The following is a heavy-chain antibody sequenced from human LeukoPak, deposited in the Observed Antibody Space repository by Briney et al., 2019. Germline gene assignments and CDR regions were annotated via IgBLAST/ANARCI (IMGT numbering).Heavy chain of an antibody. D-gene: IGHD6-6*01. CDR3: ARALIAALDWFDP. J-gene: IGHJ5*02. CDR1: GYTFTSYY. V-gene: IGHV1-46*01. Sequence: ASVKVSCKASGYTFTSYYMHWVRQAPGQGLEWMGIINPSGGSTSYAQKFQGRVTMTRDTSTSTVYMELSSLRSEGTAVYYCARALIAALDWFDPWGQGTLVTVSS. CDR2: INPSGGST.